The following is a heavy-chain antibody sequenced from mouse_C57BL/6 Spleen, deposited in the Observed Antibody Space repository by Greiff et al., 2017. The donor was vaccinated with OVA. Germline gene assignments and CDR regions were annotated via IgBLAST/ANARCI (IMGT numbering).Heavy chain of an antibody. J-gene: IGHJ4*01. Sequence: EVKLVESVAELVRPGASVKLSCTASGFNIKNTYMHWVKQRPEQGLEWIGRIDPANGNTKYAPKFQGKATITADTSSNTAYLQLSSLTSEDTAIYYCARESPDGYFAMDYWGQGTSVTVSS. V-gene: IGHV14-3*01. CDR1: GFNIKNTY. D-gene: IGHD2-3*01. CDR2: IDPANGNT. CDR3: ARESPDGYFAMDY.